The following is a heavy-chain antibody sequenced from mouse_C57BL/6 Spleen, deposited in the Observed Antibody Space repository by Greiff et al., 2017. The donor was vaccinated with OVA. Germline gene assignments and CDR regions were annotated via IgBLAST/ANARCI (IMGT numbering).Heavy chain of an antibody. V-gene: IGHV1-15*01. CDR3: TRRRYDYGDLFDY. Sequence: VQLKESGAELVRPGASVTLSCKASGYTFTDYEMHWVKQTPVHGLEWIGAIDPETGGTAYNQKFKGKAILTADKSSSTAYMELRSLTSEDSAVYYCTRRRYDYGDLFDYWGQGTTLTVSS. J-gene: IGHJ2*01. CDR1: GYTFTDYE. CDR2: IDPETGGT. D-gene: IGHD2-4*01.